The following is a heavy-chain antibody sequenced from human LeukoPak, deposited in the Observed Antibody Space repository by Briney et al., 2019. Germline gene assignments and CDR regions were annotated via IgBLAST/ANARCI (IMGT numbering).Heavy chain of an antibody. J-gene: IGHJ4*02. CDR2: ISYDGRNE. Sequence: GGSLRLSCAASGFSFSDYNMNWVRQAPGKGLEWVAVISYDGRNEYYGDSVKGRFSVSRDNSKSTLYLQVDSLRPDDTAIYYCAKVRWDNSGWYYLDSWGQGTLVTVSS. D-gene: IGHD6-19*01. V-gene: IGHV3-30*18. CDR3: AKVRWDNSGWYYLDS. CDR1: GFSFSDYN.